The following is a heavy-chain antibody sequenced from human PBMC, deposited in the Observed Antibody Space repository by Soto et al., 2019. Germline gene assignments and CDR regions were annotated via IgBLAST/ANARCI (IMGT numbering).Heavy chain of an antibody. CDR1: GYSFTDYH. CDR3: ARGDSTDCSNGVCSFFYNHDMDV. D-gene: IGHD2-8*01. CDR2: INPKSGGT. J-gene: IGHJ6*02. Sequence: ASVMVSCKASGYSFTDYHIHWVRQAPGQGLEWLGRINPKSGGTSTAQKFQGWVTMTTDTSISTASMELTRLTSDDTAIYYCARGDSTDCSNGVCSFFYNHDMDVWGQGTTVTVSS. V-gene: IGHV1-2*04.